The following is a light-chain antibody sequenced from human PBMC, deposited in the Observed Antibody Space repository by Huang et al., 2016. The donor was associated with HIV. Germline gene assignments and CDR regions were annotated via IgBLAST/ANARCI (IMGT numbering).Light chain of an antibody. V-gene: IGKV3-11*01. CDR1: HRLGGN. Sequence: EIVLTQSPATLSLSPGESAALFCSASHRLGGNLAWYQQRPGQAPRLLIYDTANRATGIPARCTGRGSGTEYTLTISGLEPEDFAGYYCQQRSDWPLTFGGGTKVDIK. J-gene: IGKJ4*01. CDR2: DTA. CDR3: QQRSDWPLT.